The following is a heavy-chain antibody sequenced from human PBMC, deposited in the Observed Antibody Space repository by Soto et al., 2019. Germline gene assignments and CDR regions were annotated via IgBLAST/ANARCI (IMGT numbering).Heavy chain of an antibody. J-gene: IGHJ6*02. Sequence: PGGSLRLSCAASGFTFSSYAMSWVRQAPGKGQEWVSAISGSGGSTYYADSVKGRFTISRDNSKNTLYLQMNSLRAEDTAVYYCAKVVNLGIQDIVVVPAAIHYYYYGMDVWGQGTTVTVSS. D-gene: IGHD2-2*02. V-gene: IGHV3-23*01. CDR2: ISGSGGST. CDR1: GFTFSSYA. CDR3: AKVVNLGIQDIVVVPAAIHYYYYGMDV.